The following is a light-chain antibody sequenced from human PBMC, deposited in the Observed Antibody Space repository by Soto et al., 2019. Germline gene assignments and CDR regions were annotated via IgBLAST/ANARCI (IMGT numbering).Light chain of an antibody. Sequence: QSVLTQPASVSGSPGQSITISCPGTSSDVGGYNYVSWYQQHPGKAPKLMIYDVSNRPSGVSNRFSGSKSGNTASLTISGLQAEDEADYYCSSYTSSSTLYVFGTGTKLTVL. J-gene: IGLJ1*01. CDR1: SSDVGGYNY. V-gene: IGLV2-14*01. CDR2: DVS. CDR3: SSYTSSSTLYV.